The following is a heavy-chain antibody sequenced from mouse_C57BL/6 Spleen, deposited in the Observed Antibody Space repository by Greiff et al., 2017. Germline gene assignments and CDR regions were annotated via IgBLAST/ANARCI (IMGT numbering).Heavy chain of an antibody. D-gene: IGHD2-3*01. J-gene: IGHJ4*01. CDR1: GFNIKDDY. Sequence: VQLQQSGAELVRPGASVKLSCTASGFNIKDDYMHWVKQRPEQGLEWIGWIDPENGDTEYASKFQGKATITADTSSNTAYLQLSSLTSEDTAVYYCTTGYDGEMDYGGQGTSVTVSS. CDR3: TTGYDGEMDY. CDR2: IDPENGDT. V-gene: IGHV14-4*01.